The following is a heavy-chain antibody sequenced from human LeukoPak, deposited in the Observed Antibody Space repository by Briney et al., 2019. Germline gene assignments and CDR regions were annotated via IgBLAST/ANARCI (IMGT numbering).Heavy chain of an antibody. CDR2: IYYSGST. Sequence: SETLSLTCTVSDGSISSGDYYWSWIRQPPGKGLEWIGYIYYSGSTYYNPSLKSRVTISVDTSKNQFSLKLSSVTAADTAVYYCAREGAYYYDSSGYYYSDYWGQGTLVTVSS. CDR3: AREGAYYYDSSGYYYSDY. D-gene: IGHD3-22*01. J-gene: IGHJ4*02. V-gene: IGHV4-30-4*01. CDR1: DGSISSGDYY.